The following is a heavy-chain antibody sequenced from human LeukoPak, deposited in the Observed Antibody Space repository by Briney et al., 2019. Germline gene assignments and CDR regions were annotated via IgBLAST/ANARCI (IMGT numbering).Heavy chain of an antibody. J-gene: IGHJ4*02. D-gene: IGHD4-17*01. Sequence: GGSLRLSCAASGFTFSSYAMSWVRQAPGKGLEWVSAISGSGGSTYYADSVKGRFTISRDNSKNTLYLQMNSLRAGDTAVYYCAKAPSYYGDRLPLDYWGQGTLVTVSS. CDR1: GFTFSSYA. CDR3: AKAPSYYGDRLPLDY. V-gene: IGHV3-23*01. CDR2: ISGSGGST.